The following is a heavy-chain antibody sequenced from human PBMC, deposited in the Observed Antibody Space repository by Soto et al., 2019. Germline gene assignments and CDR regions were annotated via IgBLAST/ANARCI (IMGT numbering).Heavy chain of an antibody. D-gene: IGHD1-26*01. CDR3: ARAGGSLNWLDP. V-gene: IGHV3-48*02. Sequence: EVQLVESGGGLVQPGGSLRLSCAASGFTFSSYSMNWVRQAPGKGLEWVSYISSSSGTMYYADSVKGRFTISIDNAKNTLYPQTNSLRDEDTAVYYGARAGGSLNWLDPWGQGALVSVSS. CDR1: GFTFSSYS. J-gene: IGHJ5*02. CDR2: ISSSSGTM.